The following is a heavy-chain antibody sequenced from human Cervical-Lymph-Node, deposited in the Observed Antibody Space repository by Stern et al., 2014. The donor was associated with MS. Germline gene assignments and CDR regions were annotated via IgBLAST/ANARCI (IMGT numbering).Heavy chain of an antibody. D-gene: IGHD2-21*02. V-gene: IGHV3-11*01. J-gene: IGHJ4*02. Sequence: QVQLVESGGGSVKPGGSLRLSCAVSGFTFSDYHMHWIRPAPGKGLEWISYISTTGKSIYYADSVKGRFTISRDNAKNSLYLQMNSLRVEDTAVYYCVRASDPLFEYWGQGTLVTVSS. CDR2: ISTTGKSI. CDR1: GFTFSDYH. CDR3: VRASDPLFEY.